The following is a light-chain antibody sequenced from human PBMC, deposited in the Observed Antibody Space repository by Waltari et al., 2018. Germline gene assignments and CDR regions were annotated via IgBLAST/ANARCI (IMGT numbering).Light chain of an antibody. CDR3: DSRESRTDAILV. J-gene: IGLJ1*01. Sequence: SSELTQDPAVSVALGQTVPITCRGDSLRTYYATWYQQKPGQAPLLVIFGENDRPSGIPDRVLDFNSGNTVSWTIPGAQAVDDADYHCDSRESRTDAILVFGTGTNVTVL. CDR1: SLRTYY. CDR2: GEN. V-gene: IGLV3-19*01.